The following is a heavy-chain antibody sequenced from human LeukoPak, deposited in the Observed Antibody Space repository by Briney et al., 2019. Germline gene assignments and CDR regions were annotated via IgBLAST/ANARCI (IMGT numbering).Heavy chain of an antibody. J-gene: IGHJ4*02. CDR1: GFTFSNYG. CDR3: AKDGTGCGGDCYSDY. V-gene: IGHV3-23*01. D-gene: IGHD2-21*02. Sequence: GGSLRLSCAASGFTFSNYGMSWVRQAPGKGREWVSASGSGGSTYYADSVKGRFTISRDNSKNTLYLQMNGLRAEDTAVYYCAKDGTGCGGDCYSDYWGQGTLLTVSS. CDR2: SGSGGST.